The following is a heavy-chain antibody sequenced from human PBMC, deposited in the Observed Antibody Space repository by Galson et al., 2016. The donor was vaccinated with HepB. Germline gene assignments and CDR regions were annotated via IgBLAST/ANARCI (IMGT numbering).Heavy chain of an antibody. CDR3: AKDRDWNRDCDY. Sequence: SLRLSCAASGFTFSTYTMSWVRQAPGKGLEWVSGTDGRGGSTYYTDSVKGRFTVSRDNSKNTMYLQMNSLKAEDTAIYYCAKDRDWNRDCDYWGQGPLVTVPA. CDR1: GFTFSTYT. V-gene: IGHV3-23*01. CDR2: TDGRGGST. D-gene: IGHD1-1*01. J-gene: IGHJ4*02.